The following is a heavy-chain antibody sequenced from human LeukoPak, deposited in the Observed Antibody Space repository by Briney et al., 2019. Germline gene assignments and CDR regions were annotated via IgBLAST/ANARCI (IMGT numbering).Heavy chain of an antibody. CDR2: IIGSGGST. V-gene: IGHV3-23*01. Sequence: GGSLRLSCAASGFTFSSYAMSWVRQAPGKGLEWVSAIIGSGGSTYYADSVKGRFTISRDNSKNTLYLQMNSLRAEDTAVYYCAKGHTIFGVVITYYFDYWGQGTLVTVSS. J-gene: IGHJ4*02. D-gene: IGHD3-3*01. CDR1: GFTFSSYA. CDR3: AKGHTIFGVVITYYFDY.